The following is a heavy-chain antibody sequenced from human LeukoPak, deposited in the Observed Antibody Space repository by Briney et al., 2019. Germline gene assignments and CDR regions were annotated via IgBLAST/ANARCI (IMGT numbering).Heavy chain of an antibody. V-gene: IGHV5-51*01. CDR1: GXTYTNYW. CDR3: ARRRYCSRTACYAGIDAFDI. CDR2: IYPGDSDT. J-gene: IGHJ3*02. Sequence: GESLKISCEGSGXTYTNYWVGWVGQMPGKGLEWMVIIYPGDSDTRYRPCSQGQVTISADKSISTAYLQWSSLKASDTAMYYCARRRYCSRTACYAGIDAFDIWGQGTMVTVSS. D-gene: IGHD2-2*01.